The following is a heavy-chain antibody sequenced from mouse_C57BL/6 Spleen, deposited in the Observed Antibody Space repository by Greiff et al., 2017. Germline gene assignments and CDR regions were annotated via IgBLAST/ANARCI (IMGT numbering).Heavy chain of an antibody. D-gene: IGHD1-1*01. Sequence: QVQLQQSGTELVKPGASVKLSCKASGYTFTSYWMHWVKQRPGQGLEWIGNINPSNGGTNYNEKFKSKATLTVDKSSSTAYMQLSSLTSEDSAVYYCARGGITTVVALYYYAMDYWGQGTSVTVSS. J-gene: IGHJ4*01. CDR3: ARGGITTVVALYYYAMDY. CDR2: INPSNGGT. V-gene: IGHV1-53*01. CDR1: GYTFTSYW.